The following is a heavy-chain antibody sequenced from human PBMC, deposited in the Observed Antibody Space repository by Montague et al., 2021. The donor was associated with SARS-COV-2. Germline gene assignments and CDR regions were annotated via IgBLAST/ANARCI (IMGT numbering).Heavy chain of an antibody. Sequence: ETLSLTCTVSGGSISPYYWSWIRQSPGKGLECIGYTSYSGSTDYNPSLKSRVTISIDTSKNQFSLKLSSVTAADTAVYYCARWGEYYDSPYYYYAMDVWGQGTTVTVSS. J-gene: IGHJ6*02. CDR2: TSYSGST. CDR3: ARWGEYYDSPYYYYAMDV. CDR1: GGSISPYY. D-gene: IGHD3-3*01. V-gene: IGHV4-59*12.